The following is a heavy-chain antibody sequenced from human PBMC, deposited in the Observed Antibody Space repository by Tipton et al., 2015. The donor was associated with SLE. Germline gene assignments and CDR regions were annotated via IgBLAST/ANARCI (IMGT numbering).Heavy chain of an antibody. V-gene: IGHV1-8*01. CDR1: GYNFIDYD. D-gene: IGHD3-10*01. J-gene: IGHJ4*02. CDR2: MNPYSHKT. Sequence: QSGAEVKKPGASVKVSCKASGYNFIDYDINWVRRAAGQGLEWMGFMNPYSHKTAYAQKFQGRVTLTWSTSTGTVYMELTSLASEDTAVYYGARGGDFDYWGQGTLVTVSS. CDR3: ARGGDFDY.